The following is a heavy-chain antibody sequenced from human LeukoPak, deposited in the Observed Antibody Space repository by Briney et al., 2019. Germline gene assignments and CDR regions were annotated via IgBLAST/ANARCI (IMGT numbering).Heavy chain of an antibody. CDR2: IFYNGNT. CDR1: GGSISSSTYY. Sequence: PSETLSLTCTVSGGSISSSTYYWGWIRQPPGRGREWLESIFYNGNTYYNPSLKSRVTISVDTSKSQFSLKLSSVTAADTAVYYCARLYAGTRPPDYWGQGTLVTVSS. J-gene: IGHJ4*02. CDR3: ARLYAGTRPPDY. V-gene: IGHV4-39*01. D-gene: IGHD2-2*02.